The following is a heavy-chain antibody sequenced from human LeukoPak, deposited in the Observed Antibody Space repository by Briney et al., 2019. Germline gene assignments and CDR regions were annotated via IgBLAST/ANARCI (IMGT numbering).Heavy chain of an antibody. V-gene: IGHV1-46*01. Sequence: ASVKVTCKASGYTFTSYYMHWVRQAPGQGLEWMGIINPSGGSTSYAQKFQGRVTMTRDTSTSTVYMELRSLRSEDTAVYYCARDHYHKIHSVMVTAPDYWGQGTLVIVSS. CDR2: INPSGGST. J-gene: IGHJ4*02. D-gene: IGHD2-21*02. CDR3: ARDHYHKIHSVMVTAPDY. CDR1: GYTFTSYY.